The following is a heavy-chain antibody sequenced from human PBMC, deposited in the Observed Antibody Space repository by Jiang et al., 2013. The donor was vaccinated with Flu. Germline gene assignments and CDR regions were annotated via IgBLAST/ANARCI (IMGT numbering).Heavy chain of an antibody. V-gene: IGHV3-48*03. J-gene: IGHJ6*03. CDR2: ISSSGSTI. D-gene: IGHD5-18*01. CDR1: GFTLSSYE. Sequence: VQLLESGGGLVQPGGSLRLSCAASGFTLSSYEMNWVRQAPGKGLEWVSYISSSGSTIYYADSVKGRCTISRDNAKNSLYLQMNSLRAEDTAVYYCARVDTAMVPQTYYYYYYYMDVWGKGTTVTVS. CDR3: ARVDTAMVPQTYYYYYYYMDV.